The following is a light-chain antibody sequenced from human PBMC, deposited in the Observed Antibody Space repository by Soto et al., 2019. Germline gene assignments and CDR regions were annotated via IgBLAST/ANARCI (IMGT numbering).Light chain of an antibody. CDR2: GGS. CDR1: QSIGNY. Sequence: DIPMTQSPSSLSASVGDRVTITCPASQSIGNYLNWYQQKPGEGPKLLIYGGSTLHSGVPSRVSGSGSGTDFTLTISSLQREDFAATYYCQQSYSTLTFGGGTKVEIK. J-gene: IGKJ4*01. V-gene: IGKV1-39*01. CDR3: QQSYSTLT.